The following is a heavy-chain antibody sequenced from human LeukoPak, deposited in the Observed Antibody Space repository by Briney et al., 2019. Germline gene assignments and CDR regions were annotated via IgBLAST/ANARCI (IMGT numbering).Heavy chain of an antibody. Sequence: GGSLRLSCAASGFTFRSYWMSGVRQAPGKGLEWVANIKEDGREKYYVDSVKGRFTISRDNGKKSLYLQMNSLRAEDTAVYFCARGSSNVAARNNWFDPWGQGTLVTVSS. V-gene: IGHV3-7*01. D-gene: IGHD6-6*01. J-gene: IGHJ5*02. CDR1: GFTFRSYW. CDR2: IKEDGREK. CDR3: ARGSSNVAARNNWFDP.